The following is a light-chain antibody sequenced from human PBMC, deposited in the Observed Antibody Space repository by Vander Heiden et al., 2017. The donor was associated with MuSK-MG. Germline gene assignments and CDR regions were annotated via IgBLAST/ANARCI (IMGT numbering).Light chain of an antibody. J-gene: IGKJ2*01. CDR2: AAS. CDR3: RHDDSIPHT. CDR1: QDISHS. V-gene: IGKV1-NL1*01. Sequence: DIQMTQPPSSLSASEGDRVAITCRASQDISHSLAWYQQKPGKAPKLLLYAASRFVSGVPSRFSGSGSGTDYTLTISSLQPEDFATYFCRHDDSIPHTFGQGTKLEIK.